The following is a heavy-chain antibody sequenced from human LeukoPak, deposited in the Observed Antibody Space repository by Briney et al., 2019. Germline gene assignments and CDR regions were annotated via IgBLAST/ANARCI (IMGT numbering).Heavy chain of an antibody. Sequence: SETLSLTCTVSGGSISSSTCYWGWVRHPPGKGLEWIGNIYYGGSTYYHPSLKSRVTKSVDTSENQFSLKLSSVTAADTAVFYCARYYRNGPLDYWGQGTLVTVSS. CDR1: GGSISSSTCY. V-gene: IGHV4-39*01. CDR2: IYYGGST. CDR3: ARYYRNGPLDY. J-gene: IGHJ4*02. D-gene: IGHD1-26*01.